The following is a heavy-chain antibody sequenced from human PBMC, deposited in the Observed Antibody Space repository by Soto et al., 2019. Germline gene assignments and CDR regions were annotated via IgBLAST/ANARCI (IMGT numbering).Heavy chain of an antibody. CDR3: AVYEAVLVPAAMGYFDY. CDR1: GFSLSTSGVG. Sequence: QITLKESGPTLVKPTQTLTLTCTFSGFSLSTSGVGVGWIRQPPGKALEWLALIYWDDDKRYSPSLKSRITNTKDTFKNQVVLTMTNMDPVDTATYYCAVYEAVLVPAAMGYFDYWGQGTLVTVSS. D-gene: IGHD2-2*01. V-gene: IGHV2-5*02. CDR2: IYWDDDK. J-gene: IGHJ4*02.